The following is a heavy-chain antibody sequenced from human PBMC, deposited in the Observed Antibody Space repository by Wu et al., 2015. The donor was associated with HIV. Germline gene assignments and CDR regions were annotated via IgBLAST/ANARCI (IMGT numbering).Heavy chain of an antibody. Sequence: QVQLVQSGAEVKKPGSSVKVSCKASGGTFSSYAISWVRQAPGQGLEWMGGIIPIFGTANYAQKFQGRVTITADESTSTAYMELSSLRSEDTAVYYCARERGRYCSSTSCSRDAFDIWGQGTMVTVSS. CDR2: IIPIFGTA. CDR3: ARERGRYCSSTSCSRDAFDI. D-gene: IGHD2-2*01. V-gene: IGHV1-69*12. CDR1: GGTFSSYA. J-gene: IGHJ3*02.